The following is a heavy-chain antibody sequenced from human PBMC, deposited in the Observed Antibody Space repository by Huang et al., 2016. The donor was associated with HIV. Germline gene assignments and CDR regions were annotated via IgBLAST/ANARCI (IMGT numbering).Heavy chain of an antibody. D-gene: IGHD3-10*01. V-gene: IGHV3-11*01. J-gene: IGHJ4*02. Sequence: QVQLVESGGGLVKPGGSLRLSCAASGFTFSDYYMHWTRQAPGKGLEWVSDISGGGTTIYHADAVKGRVTISRDNARNSLYLQMNSLRAEDTAVYYCARGNYGHDHWGQGTLVTVSS. CDR1: GFTFSDYY. CDR3: ARGNYGHDH. CDR2: ISGGGTTI.